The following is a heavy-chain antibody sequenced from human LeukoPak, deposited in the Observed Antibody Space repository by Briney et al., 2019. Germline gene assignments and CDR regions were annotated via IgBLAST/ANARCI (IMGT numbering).Heavy chain of an antibody. CDR3: ARDPLATPESYYYYGMDV. CDR1: GGTFSSYA. D-gene: IGHD1-14*01. CDR2: IIPIFGTA. Sequence: SVEVSCKASGGTFSSYAISWVRQAPGQGLEWMGGIIPIFGTANYAQKFQGRVTITADESTSTAYMELSSLRSEDTAVYYCARDPLATPESYYYYGMDVWGQGTTVTVSS. V-gene: IGHV1-69*13. J-gene: IGHJ6*02.